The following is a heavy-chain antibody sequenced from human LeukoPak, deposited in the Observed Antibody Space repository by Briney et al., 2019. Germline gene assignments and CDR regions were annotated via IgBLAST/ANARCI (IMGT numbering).Heavy chain of an antibody. J-gene: IGHJ4*02. CDR1: GFTFSSYG. Sequence: GRSLRLSCAASGFTFSSYGMHWVRQAPGKGLEWVAVISYDGSNKYYADSVKGRFTISRDNSKNTLYLQMNSLRAEDTAVYYCAKDRQWELLMSYFDYWGQGTLATVSS. D-gene: IGHD1-26*01. CDR3: AKDRQWELLMSYFDY. V-gene: IGHV3-30*18. CDR2: ISYDGSNK.